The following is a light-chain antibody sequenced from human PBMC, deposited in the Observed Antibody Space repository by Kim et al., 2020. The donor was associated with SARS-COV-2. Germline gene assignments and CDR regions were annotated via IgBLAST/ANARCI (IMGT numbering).Light chain of an antibody. V-gene: IGLV3-19*01. Sequence: SSELTQDPAVSVALGQTVRITCQGVSLRSYYASWYQQKPGQAPVLVIYGKNNRPSGIPDRFSGSSSGNTASLTITGAQAEDVADYYCNSRDSSGNHQVF. CDR2: GKN. J-gene: IGLJ1*01. CDR1: SLRSYY. CDR3: NSRDSSGNHQV.